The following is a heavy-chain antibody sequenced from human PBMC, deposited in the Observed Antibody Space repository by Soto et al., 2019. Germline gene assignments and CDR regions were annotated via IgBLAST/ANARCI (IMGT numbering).Heavy chain of an antibody. CDR3: ARDSAVASYGDYGSIVVDYYYYYMDV. D-gene: IGHD4-17*01. V-gene: IGHV3-33*01. J-gene: IGHJ6*03. Sequence: GGSLRLSCAASGFTFSSYGMHWVRQAPGKGLEWVAVIWYDGSNKYYADSVKGRFTMSRDNSKNTLYLQMNSLRAEDTAVYYCARDSAVASYGDYGSIVVDYYYYYMDVWGKGTTVTVSS. CDR1: GFTFSSYG. CDR2: IWYDGSNK.